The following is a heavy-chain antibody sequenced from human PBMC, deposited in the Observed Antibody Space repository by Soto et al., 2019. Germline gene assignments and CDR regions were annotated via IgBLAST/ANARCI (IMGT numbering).Heavy chain of an antibody. J-gene: IGHJ5*02. CDR2: IIPIFGTA. D-gene: IGHD3-16*01. Sequence: SVKVSCKASGGTFSSYAISWVRQAPGQGLEWMGGIIPIFGTANYAQKFQGRVTITADESTSTAYTELSSLRSEDTAVYYCARDVGGHHVDPPNWFDPWGQGTLVTVSS. V-gene: IGHV1-69*13. CDR1: GGTFSSYA. CDR3: ARDVGGHHVDPPNWFDP.